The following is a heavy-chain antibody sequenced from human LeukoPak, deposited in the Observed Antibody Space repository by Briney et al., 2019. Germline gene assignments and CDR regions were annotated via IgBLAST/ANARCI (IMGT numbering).Heavy chain of an antibody. J-gene: IGHJ6*04. CDR3: ARDHRIGGFMDV. Sequence: GGSLRLSCAASGFTFSSYWMHWVRQAPGKGLVWVSRINSDGSSTSYADSVKGRFTISRDNAKNSLYLQMNSLRAEDTAVYYCARDHRIGGFMDVWGNGTTVTVSS. CDR2: INSDGSST. V-gene: IGHV3-74*01. CDR1: GFTFSSYW. D-gene: IGHD2-15*01.